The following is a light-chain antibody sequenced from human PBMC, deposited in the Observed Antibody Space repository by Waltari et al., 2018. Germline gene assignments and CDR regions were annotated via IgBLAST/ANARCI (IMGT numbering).Light chain of an antibody. J-gene: IGKJ3*01. CDR3: QQYYSTPGT. Sequence: DIQTTLSLSSVSESVGDSVPNTCRASQGISNSLAWYQQKPGKAPKLLLYAASRLESGVPSRFSGSGSGTDYTLTISSLQPEDFATYYCQQYYSTPGTFGPGTKVDIK. CDR1: QGISNS. CDR2: AAS. V-gene: IGKV1-NL1*01.